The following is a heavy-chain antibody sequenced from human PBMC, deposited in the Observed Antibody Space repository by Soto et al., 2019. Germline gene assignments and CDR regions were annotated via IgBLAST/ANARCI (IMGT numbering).Heavy chain of an antibody. D-gene: IGHD4-4*01. Sequence: QVQLVQSGAEVKKPGASVKVSCKASGYTFTSYYMHWVRQAPGQGLEWMGIINPSGGSTSYAQKFQGRVTMTRDTSTSTVYMGLSSLRSEDTAGYYCARVSTRRYSSMGYWGQGTLVTVSS. CDR3: ARVSTRRYSSMGY. CDR1: GYTFTSYY. CDR2: INPSGGST. V-gene: IGHV1-46*01. J-gene: IGHJ4*02.